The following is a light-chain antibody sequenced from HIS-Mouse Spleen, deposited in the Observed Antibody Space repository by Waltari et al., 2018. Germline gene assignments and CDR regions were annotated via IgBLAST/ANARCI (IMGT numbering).Light chain of an antibody. CDR2: AAS. CDR3: QQYYSYPPYT. V-gene: IGKV1-8*01. J-gene: IGKJ2*01. Sequence: AIRMTQSPSSFSASTGDRVTITCRASQGISSYLAWYQQKPGKAPKLLSYAASTLQSVVPSRFSGSGSGTDFTLTISCLQSEDFATYYCQQYYSYPPYTFGQGTKLEIK. CDR1: QGISSY.